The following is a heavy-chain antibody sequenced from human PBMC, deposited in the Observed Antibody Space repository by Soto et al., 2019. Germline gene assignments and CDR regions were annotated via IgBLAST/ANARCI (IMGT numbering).Heavy chain of an antibody. CDR1: GFTFSSYT. CDR2: ISGSGSSA. V-gene: IGHV3-23*01. D-gene: IGHD3-10*01. CDR3: AKAYYYGSGSYYSNDY. Sequence: GGSLRLSCAASGFTFSSYTMTWVRQAPGKGLEWVSVISGSGSSAYYAESVKGRFTISRDNSKNTLYLQMDSLRAEDTAVYYCAKAYYYGSGSYYSNDYWGQGTLVTVSS. J-gene: IGHJ4*02.